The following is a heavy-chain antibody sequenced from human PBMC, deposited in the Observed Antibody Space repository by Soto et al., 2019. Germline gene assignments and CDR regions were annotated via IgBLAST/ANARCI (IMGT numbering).Heavy chain of an antibody. CDR2: ISSTSDYI. CDR1: GFNFNNYG. V-gene: IGHV3-21*01. Sequence: GGSLRLSCTASGFNFNNYGMSWVRQAPGKGLEWVSSISSTSDYIYYGDSVKGRFTISRDNAKNSLSLVMNSLRVEDTAVYYCTRVVYYDSSGFGLWGQGTMVTVSS. CDR3: TRVVYYDSSGFGL. D-gene: IGHD3-22*01. J-gene: IGHJ3*01.